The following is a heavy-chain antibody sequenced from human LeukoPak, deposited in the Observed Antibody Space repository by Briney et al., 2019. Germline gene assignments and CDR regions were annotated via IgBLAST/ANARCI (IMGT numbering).Heavy chain of an antibody. Sequence: SVKVSCKASGGTFSSYAISWVRQAPGQGLEWMGRIIPILGIANYAQKFQGRVTITADKSTSTAYMELSSLRSEDTAVYYCARVAGGYSGYDYAAPHYFDYGGQGPLVTVSS. CDR1: GGTFSSYA. J-gene: IGHJ4*02. D-gene: IGHD5-12*01. V-gene: IGHV1-69*04. CDR2: IIPILGIA. CDR3: ARVAGGYSGYDYAAPHYFDY.